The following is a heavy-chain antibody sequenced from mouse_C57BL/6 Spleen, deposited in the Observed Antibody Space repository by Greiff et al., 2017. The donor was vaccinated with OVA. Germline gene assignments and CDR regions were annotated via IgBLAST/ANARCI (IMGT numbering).Heavy chain of an antibody. V-gene: IGHV1-4*01. D-gene: IGHD4-1*01. J-gene: IGHJ2*01. CDR3: AGLGGRMYYFDY. CDR1: GYTFTSYT. CDR2: INPSSGYT. Sequence: VQLQQSGAELARPGASVKMSCKASGYTFTSYTMHWVKQRPGQGLEWIGYINPSSGYTKYNQKFKDKATLTADKSTSTAYMQLSSLTSEDSAVYYGAGLGGRMYYFDYWGQGTTLTVSS.